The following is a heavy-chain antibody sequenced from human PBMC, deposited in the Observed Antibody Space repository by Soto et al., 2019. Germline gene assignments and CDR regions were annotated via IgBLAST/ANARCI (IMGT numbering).Heavy chain of an antibody. CDR3: TRDPRVTDL. D-gene: IGHD5-18*01. J-gene: IGHJ4*02. CDR2: ISPGVDLT. CDR1: GFSFREHY. V-gene: IGHV3-11*01. Sequence: GGSLRLSCAASGFSFREHYMTWIRQAPGKGLDLLSYISPGVDLTNYVYSVKGRFTISRDHAKNSLFLLINTLRAEDTAVDYFTRDPRVTDLWGQRTGVTV.